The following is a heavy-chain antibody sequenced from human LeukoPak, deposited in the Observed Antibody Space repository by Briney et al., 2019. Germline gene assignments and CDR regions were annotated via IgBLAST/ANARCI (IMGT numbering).Heavy chain of an antibody. J-gene: IGHJ3*02. CDR2: ISGSGGST. Sequence: GGSLRLSCAASGFTFSSYAMSWVRQAPGKGLEWVSAISGSGGSTYYADSVKGRFTISRDNSKNTLYLQMNSLRAEDTAVYYCAKGRLLWFGEFLEAFDIWGQGTMVTVSS. CDR1: GFTFSSYA. V-gene: IGHV3-23*01. CDR3: AKGRLLWFGEFLEAFDI. D-gene: IGHD3-10*01.